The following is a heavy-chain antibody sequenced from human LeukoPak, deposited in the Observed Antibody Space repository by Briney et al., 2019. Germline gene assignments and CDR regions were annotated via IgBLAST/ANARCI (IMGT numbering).Heavy chain of an antibody. CDR2: FYYSGST. CDR3: ARNPRWVSIRGDAFDI. CDR1: GGSISSSSYY. D-gene: IGHD2-21*01. Sequence: PSETLSLTCTVSGGSISSSSYYWGWIRQPPGKVLEWIGSFYYSGSTYYNPSLKSRVTISVDTSKNQFSLKLSSVTAADTAVYYCARNPRWVSIRGDAFDIWGQGTMVPVSS. J-gene: IGHJ3*02. V-gene: IGHV4-39*07.